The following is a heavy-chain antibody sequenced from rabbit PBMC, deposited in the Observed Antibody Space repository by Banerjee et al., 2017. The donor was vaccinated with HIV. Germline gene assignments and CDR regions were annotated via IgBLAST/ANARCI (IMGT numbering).Heavy chain of an antibody. CDR3: ARDLESAFNL. CDR2: IYAGSSGST. Sequence: QSLEESGGDLVKPGASLTLTCIASGFDFSSNAMCWVRQAPGKGPEWIACIYAGSSGSTYYASWVNGRFTISKTSSTTVTLQMTSLTAADTATYFCARDLESAFNLWGQGTLVTVS. CDR1: GFDFSSNA. V-gene: IGHV1S40*01. J-gene: IGHJ4*01.